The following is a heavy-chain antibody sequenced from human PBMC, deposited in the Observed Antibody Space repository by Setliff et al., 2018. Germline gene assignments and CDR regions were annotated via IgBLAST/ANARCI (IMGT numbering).Heavy chain of an antibody. CDR1: GYSISSGYY. V-gene: IGHV4-38-2*01. J-gene: IGHJ4*02. D-gene: IGHD6-19*01. CDR2: IYHSGST. CDR3: ANSYSSGWYRFDY. Sequence: PSETLSLTCAVSGYSISSGYYWGWIRQPPGKGLEWIGSIYHSGSTYYNPSLKSRVTISVDTSKNQFSLKLSSVTAADTAVYYCANSYSSGWYRFDYWGQGTLVTVSS.